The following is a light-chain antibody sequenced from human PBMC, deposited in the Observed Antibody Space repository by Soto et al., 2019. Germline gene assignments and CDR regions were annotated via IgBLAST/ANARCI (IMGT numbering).Light chain of an antibody. Sequence: TALTQSPATLSLSPGDGATLSCGASQSVSSFLAWYQQKPGQAPRRLIYDASNRATGIPARFSGSGSGTDFTLTLSSLENEDGAVYYGQQQTNWTLTFGGGTKVDI. CDR2: DAS. V-gene: IGKV3-11*01. J-gene: IGKJ4*01. CDR3: QQQTNWTLT. CDR1: QSVSSF.